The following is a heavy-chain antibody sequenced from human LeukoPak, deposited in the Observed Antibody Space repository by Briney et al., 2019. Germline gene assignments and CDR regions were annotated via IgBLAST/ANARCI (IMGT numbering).Heavy chain of an antibody. CDR2: ISYDGSNK. J-gene: IGHJ4*02. Sequence: GGSLRPSCAAPGFTFSSYAMHWVRQAPGKGLEWVAVISYDGSNKYYADSVKGRFTISRDNSKNTLYLQMNSLRAEDTAVYYCARTAYYYDSSGYYFDYWGQGTLVTVSS. D-gene: IGHD3-22*01. CDR3: ARTAYYYDSSGYYFDY. CDR1: GFTFSSYA. V-gene: IGHV3-30*04.